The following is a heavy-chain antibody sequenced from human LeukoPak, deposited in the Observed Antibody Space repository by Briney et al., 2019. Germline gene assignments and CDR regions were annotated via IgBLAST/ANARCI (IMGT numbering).Heavy chain of an antibody. J-gene: IGHJ4*02. CDR3: ARVAYYYDSSGRRDY. D-gene: IGHD3-22*01. V-gene: IGHV4-34*01. CDR1: GGSFSGYY. CDR2: INHSGST. Sequence: PSETLSLTCAVYGGSFSGYYWSWIRQPPGKGLEWIGEINHSGSTNYNPSLKSRVTISVDTSKNQFSLKLSSVTAADTAVYYCARVAYYYDSSGRRDYWGQGTLVTVSS.